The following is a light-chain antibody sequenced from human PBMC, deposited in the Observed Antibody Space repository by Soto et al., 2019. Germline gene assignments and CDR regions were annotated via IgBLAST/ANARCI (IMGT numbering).Light chain of an antibody. V-gene: IGKV4-1*01. J-gene: IGKJ1*01. CDR3: QQHYSTPET. Sequence: DIVMTQSPDSLAVSLGERATINCKSSQSVLYSSNNEYYLAWYQQKPGQPPKLLIYWASTRESGVPDRFSGSGSGTDFTLTISSLQAEDVAVYYCQQHYSTPETFGQGTKVEIK. CDR2: WAS. CDR1: QSVLYSSNNEYY.